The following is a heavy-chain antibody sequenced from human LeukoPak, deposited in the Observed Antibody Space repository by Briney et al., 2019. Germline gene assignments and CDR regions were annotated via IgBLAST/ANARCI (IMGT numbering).Heavy chain of an antibody. CDR3: ARRTLGATYDY. J-gene: IGHJ4*02. CDR2: IYPSDSDT. Sequence: GESLKISCKGSGYSFTSYWIGWVRQTPGKGLEWMGIIYPSDSDTRYSPSFKGQVTISADKSMSTAYLQWTTLEASDTAIYYCARRTLGATYDYWGQGTLVSVST. V-gene: IGHV5-51*01. CDR1: GYSFTSYW. D-gene: IGHD1-26*01.